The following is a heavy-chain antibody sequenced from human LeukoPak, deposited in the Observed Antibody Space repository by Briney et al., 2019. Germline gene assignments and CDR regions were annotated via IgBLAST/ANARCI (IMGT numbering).Heavy chain of an antibody. CDR3: AVAPCSGGSCHPFDY. J-gene: IGHJ4*02. Sequence: SVKVSCKASGFTFTSSAMQWVRQARGQRLEWIGWIVVGSGNTNYAQKFQERVTITRDKSTSTAYMELSSLRSEDTAVYYCAVAPCSGGSCHPFDYWGQGTLVTVSS. V-gene: IGHV1-58*02. CDR2: IVVGSGNT. CDR1: GFTFTSSA. D-gene: IGHD2-15*01.